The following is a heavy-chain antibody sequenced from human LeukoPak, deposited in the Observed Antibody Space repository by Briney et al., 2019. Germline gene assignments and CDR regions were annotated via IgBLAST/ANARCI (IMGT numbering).Heavy chain of an antibody. D-gene: IGHD3-10*01. CDR1: GGSISSYY. J-gene: IGHJ5*02. CDR3: ARLSRFGDFP. Sequence: SETLSLTCTVSGGSISSYYWSWIRQPPGKGLGWIGYIYYSGSTNYNPSLKSRVTISVDTSKNQFSLKLSSVTAADTAVYYCARLSRFGDFPWGQGTQVTVSS. V-gene: IGHV4-59*01. CDR2: IYYSGST.